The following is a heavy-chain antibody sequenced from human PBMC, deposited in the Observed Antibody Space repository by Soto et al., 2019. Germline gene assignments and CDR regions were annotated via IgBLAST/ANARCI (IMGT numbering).Heavy chain of an antibody. CDR1: GFTFSNAW. CDR2: IKSKTDGGTT. V-gene: IGHV3-15*01. CDR3: TTDRPYYDFWSGYYLVDY. Sequence: GGSLRLSCAASGFTFSNAWMSWVRQAPGKGLEWVGRIKSKTDGGTTDYAAPVKGRFTISRDDSKNTLYLQMNSLKTEDTAVYYCTTDRPYYDFWSGYYLVDYWGQGTLVTVSS. D-gene: IGHD3-3*01. J-gene: IGHJ4*02.